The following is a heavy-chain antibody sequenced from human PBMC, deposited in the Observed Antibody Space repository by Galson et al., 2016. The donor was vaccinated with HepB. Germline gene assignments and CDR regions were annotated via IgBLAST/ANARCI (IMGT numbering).Heavy chain of an antibody. CDR3: ARDQSSFSVPRRPVGMDV. CDR2: INSDGDRT. D-gene: IGHD6-13*01. CDR1: GFSLSSHW. J-gene: IGHJ6*02. Sequence: SLRLSCAGSGFSLSSHWMHWVRQGPGKGLEWVSRINSDGDRTNYADPVKGRFTISRDNAKNTLYLQMNSLRVEDTAMYYCARDQSSFSVPRRPVGMDVWGQGTTVTVSS. V-gene: IGHV3-74*01.